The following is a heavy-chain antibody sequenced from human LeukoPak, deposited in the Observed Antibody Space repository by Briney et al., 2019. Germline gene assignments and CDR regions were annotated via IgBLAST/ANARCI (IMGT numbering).Heavy chain of an antibody. Sequence: SETLSLTCSVSGGSISEGKYFWGWIRQSPGKGLEWIGSIAFEGTTFHSPSLKSRVTVSVDSSKNQFSLRLTSVTAADTAVYYCARDRIVATRRGYYYGMDVWGQGTTVTVSS. CDR1: GGSISEGKYF. CDR2: IAFEGTT. V-gene: IGHV4-39*07. J-gene: IGHJ6*02. CDR3: ARDRIVATRRGYYYGMDV. D-gene: IGHD5-12*01.